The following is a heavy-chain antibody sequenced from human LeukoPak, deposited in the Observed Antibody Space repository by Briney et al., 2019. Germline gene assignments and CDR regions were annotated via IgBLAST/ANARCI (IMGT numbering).Heavy chain of an antibody. CDR2: IKQDGSEK. V-gene: IGHV3-7*01. Sequence: PGGSLRLSCAASGFTFSSYWMSWVRQAPGKGLEWVANIKQDGSEKYYVDSVKGRFTISRDNAKNSLYLQMNSLRAEDTAVYYRARDPGYDFWSGRPLNYWGQGTLVTVSS. D-gene: IGHD3-3*01. CDR3: ARDPGYDFWSGRPLNY. CDR1: GFTFSSYW. J-gene: IGHJ4*02.